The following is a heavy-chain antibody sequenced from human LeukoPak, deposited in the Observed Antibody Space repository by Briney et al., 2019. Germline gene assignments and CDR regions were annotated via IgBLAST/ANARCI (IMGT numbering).Heavy chain of an antibody. CDR2: ISGSGGST. CDR1: GFTFSSYA. J-gene: IGHJ4*02. Sequence: GGSLRLSCEASGFTFSSYAMSWVRQAPGKGLEWVSAISGSGGSTHYADSVKGRFTISRDNSKNTLYLQMNSLRAEDTAVYYCATWELLSFTNYFDYWGQGTLVTVSS. CDR3: ATWELLSFTNYFDY. D-gene: IGHD1-26*01. V-gene: IGHV3-23*01.